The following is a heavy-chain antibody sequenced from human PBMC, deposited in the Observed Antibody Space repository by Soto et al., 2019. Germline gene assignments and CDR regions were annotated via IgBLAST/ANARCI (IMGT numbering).Heavy chain of an antibody. D-gene: IGHD2-15*01. CDR1: GGAISNNNYF. J-gene: IGHJ4*02. Sequence: SETLSLTCTVSGGAISNNNYFFFGVRQPPGKGLEWIGSAAYSGGTYKNPSLKSRVTVSVDTSKNQFSLKLTSVTAADTAVYYCAKVVVGATSHSDFDSWGQGTLVTVSS. CDR2: AAYSGGT. V-gene: IGHV4-39*01. CDR3: AKVVVGATSHSDFDS.